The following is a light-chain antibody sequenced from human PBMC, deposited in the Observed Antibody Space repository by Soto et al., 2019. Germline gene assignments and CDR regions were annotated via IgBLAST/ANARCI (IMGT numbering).Light chain of an antibody. J-gene: IGLJ2*01. CDR2: YDS. Sequence: SYELTQPPSVSVAPGQTARVACGGSNIGSKSVHWYQQKPGHAPVLVMYYDSDRPSGIPERFSGSNSGNTATLTISRVEAGDEADYYCQVWDISSAHVIFGGGTKLTFL. CDR1: NIGSKS. CDR3: QVWDISSAHVI. V-gene: IGLV3-21*01.